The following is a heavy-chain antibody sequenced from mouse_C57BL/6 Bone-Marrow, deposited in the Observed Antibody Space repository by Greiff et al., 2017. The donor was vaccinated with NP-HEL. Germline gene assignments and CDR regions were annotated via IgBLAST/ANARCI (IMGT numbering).Heavy chain of an antibody. D-gene: IGHD1-1*01. CDR3: ANYGSRGWVAY. CDR1: GYTFTSYW. J-gene: IGHJ3*01. Sequence: QVQLQQSGAELVRPGTSVKLSCKASGYTFTSYWMHWVKQRPGQGLEWIGVIVPSDSYTNYTQKFKGTATLTVDTSSSTAYMQLSSLTSEDSAVYYSANYGSRGWVAYWDQGTLVTVSA. V-gene: IGHV1-59*01. CDR2: IVPSDSYT.